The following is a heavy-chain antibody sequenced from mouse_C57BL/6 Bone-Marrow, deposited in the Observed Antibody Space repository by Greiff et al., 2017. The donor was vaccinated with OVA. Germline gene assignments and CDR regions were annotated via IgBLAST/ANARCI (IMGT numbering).Heavy chain of an antibody. Sequence: EVNVVESEGGLVQPGSSMKLSCTASGFTFSDYYMAWVRQVPEKGLEWVANINYDGSSTYYLDSLKSRFIISRDNAKNILYLQMSSLKSEDTATYYCARDRYGSPYWYFDVWGTGTTVTVSS. CDR3: ARDRYGSPYWYFDV. CDR1: GFTFSDYY. D-gene: IGHD1-1*01. V-gene: IGHV5-16*01. CDR2: INYDGSST. J-gene: IGHJ1*03.